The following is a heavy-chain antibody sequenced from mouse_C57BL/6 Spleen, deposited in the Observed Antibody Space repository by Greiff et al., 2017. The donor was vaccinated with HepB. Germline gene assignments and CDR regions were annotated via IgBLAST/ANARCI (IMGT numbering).Heavy chain of an antibody. D-gene: IGHD1-1*02. V-gene: IGHV1-54*01. CDR2: INPGSGGT. CDR3: ARGGGRDY. J-gene: IGHJ2*01. CDR1: GYAFTNYL. Sequence: QVQLQQSGAELVRPGPSVKVSCKASGYAFTNYLIEWVKQRPGQGLEWIGVINPGSGGTNYNEKFKGKATLTADKSSSTAYMQLSSLTSEDSAVYFCARGGGRDYWGQGTTLTVSS.